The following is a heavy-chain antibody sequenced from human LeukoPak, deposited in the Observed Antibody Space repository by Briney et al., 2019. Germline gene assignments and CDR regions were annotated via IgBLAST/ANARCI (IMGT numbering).Heavy chain of an antibody. D-gene: IGHD3-10*01. V-gene: IGHV4-39*07. CDR1: GFTVSNNY. Sequence: PWGSLRLSCAASGFTVSNNYMTWVRQPPGKGLEWIGSIYYSGSAYYNPSLKSRVTISVDTSKNQFSLKLSSVTAADTAVCYCARLDYYGSGSYYNFHFDYWGQGTLVTVSS. CDR2: IYYSGSA. CDR3: ARLDYYGSGSYYNFHFDY. J-gene: IGHJ4*02.